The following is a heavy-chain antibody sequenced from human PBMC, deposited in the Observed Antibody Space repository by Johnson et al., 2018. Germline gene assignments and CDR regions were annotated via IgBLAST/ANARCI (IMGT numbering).Heavy chain of an antibody. CDR3: VGVVGCRGSSCYSGDYYYFMDV. D-gene: IGHD2-15*01. CDR2: ISDSGNT. J-gene: IGHJ6*03. Sequence: QVQLVQSGPGLVKPSETLSLNCSVSGGSVSGYYWSWLRQSPGKGLEWIAYISDSGNTYFNPSLRGRVTLSIDKSKNQFSLCLTSGTASDTAVYFVVGVVGCRGSSCYSGDYYYFMDVWGKGTTVTVSS. V-gene: IGHV4-59*02. CDR1: GGSVSGYY.